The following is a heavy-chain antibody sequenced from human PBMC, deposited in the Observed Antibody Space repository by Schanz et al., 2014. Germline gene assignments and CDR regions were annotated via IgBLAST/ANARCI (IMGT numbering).Heavy chain of an antibody. CDR1: GFSFNNYG. CDR2: INQAASVQ. V-gene: IGHV3-7*01. D-gene: IGHD6-13*01. J-gene: IGHJ4*02. Sequence: VQLVESGGSVVQPGRSLRLSCAASGFSFNNYGLNWVRQAPGKGLEWVAAINQAASVQYYVDSVKGRFTISRDDAKNSHYLQMNSLRVEDTAVFYCVKIGYTHWSLDDWGQGILVTVSS. CDR3: VKIGYTHWSLDD.